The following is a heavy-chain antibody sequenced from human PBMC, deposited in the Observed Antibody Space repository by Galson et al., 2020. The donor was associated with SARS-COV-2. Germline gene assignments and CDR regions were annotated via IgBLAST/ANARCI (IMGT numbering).Heavy chain of an antibody. CDR2: IWYDGSNK. J-gene: IGHJ4*02. CDR3: ARDGIRNDYVWGSYRGRFDY. V-gene: IGHV3-33*01. Sequence: GSLRLSCAASGFTFSSYGMHWVRQAPGKGLEWVAVIWYDGSNKYYADSVKGRFTISRDNSKNTLYLQMNSLRAEDTAVYYCARDGIRNDYVWGSYRGRFDYWGQGTLVTVSS. D-gene: IGHD3-16*02. CDR1: GFTFSSYG.